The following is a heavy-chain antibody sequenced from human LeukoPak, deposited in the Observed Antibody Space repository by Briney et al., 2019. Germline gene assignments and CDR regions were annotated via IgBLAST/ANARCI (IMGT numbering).Heavy chain of an antibody. D-gene: IGHD3-9*01. J-gene: IGHJ4*02. CDR1: GFTFSSYA. V-gene: IGHV3-23*01. Sequence: GGSLRLSCAASGFTFSSYAMSWVRQAPGKGLEWVSAISGSGGSTYYADSVKGRFTISRDNSKNTLYLQMNSLRAEDTAVYYCAKSYDILTGYQHFDYWGQGTLVTVSS. CDR2: ISGSGGST. CDR3: AKSYDILTGYQHFDY.